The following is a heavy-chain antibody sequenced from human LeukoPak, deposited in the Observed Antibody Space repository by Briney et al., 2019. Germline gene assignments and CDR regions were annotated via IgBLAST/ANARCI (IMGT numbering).Heavy chain of an antibody. CDR1: GGSISGYY. D-gene: IGHD5-18*01. CDR2: INHSGST. V-gene: IGHV4-34*01. Sequence: SETLSLTCTVSGGSISGYYWSWIRQPPGKGLEWIGEINHSGSTNYNPSLKSRVTISVDTSKNQFSLKLSSVTAADTAVYYCARGGYSYFDYWGQGTLVAVSS. CDR3: ARGGYSYFDY. J-gene: IGHJ4*02.